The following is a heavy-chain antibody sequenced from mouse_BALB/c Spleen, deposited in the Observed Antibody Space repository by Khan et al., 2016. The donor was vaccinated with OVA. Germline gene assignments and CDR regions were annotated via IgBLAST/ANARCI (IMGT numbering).Heavy chain of an antibody. CDR3: ARGNYYGYAMDY. D-gene: IGHD1-1*01. Sequence: EVQLVESGPGLVKPSQSLYLTCTATGFSINSYYVCYWIRQPPGNKEEWMGYISYSGTTSYNPSLKSRISITRDTSKNQFFLQLNSVTTEDTATYYCARGNYYGYAMDYWGQGTSVTVSS. CDR1: GFSINSYYV. V-gene: IGHV3-2*02. J-gene: IGHJ4*01. CDR2: ISYSGTT.